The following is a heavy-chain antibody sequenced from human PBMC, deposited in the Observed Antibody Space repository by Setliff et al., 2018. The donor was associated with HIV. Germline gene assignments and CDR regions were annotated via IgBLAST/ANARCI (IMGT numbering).Heavy chain of an antibody. Sequence: GAAVKVSCKASGYSFTTHDINWVRQSPGQGLEWMGWMNPDSGNTFYAQKFKGRVTMNRDTSTNTAYMELSSLTSDDTAVYFCARGSMSMVMFILVSAFDIWGQGTLVTVSS. J-gene: IGHJ3*02. V-gene: IGHV1-8*02. CDR1: GYSFTTHD. CDR3: ARGSMSMVMFILVSAFDI. D-gene: IGHD2-21*01. CDR2: MNPDSGNT.